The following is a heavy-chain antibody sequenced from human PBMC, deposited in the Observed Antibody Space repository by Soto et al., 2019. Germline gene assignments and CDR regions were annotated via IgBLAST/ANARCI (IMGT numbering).Heavy chain of an antibody. CDR1: GVSISSGDYY. D-gene: IGHD3-10*01. Sequence: QVQLQESGPGLVKSSETLSLTCTVSGVSISSGDYYWSWIRQPPRKGLEWIGYIYYNGSTYYNPSVKSRVSISIAMSMNQFTPNLSSVSAADTAVYYCARVLREKEPTVWFDPGGQGTLVAVSS. CDR2: IYYNGST. V-gene: IGHV4-30-4*01. CDR3: ARVLREKEPTVWFDP. J-gene: IGHJ5*02.